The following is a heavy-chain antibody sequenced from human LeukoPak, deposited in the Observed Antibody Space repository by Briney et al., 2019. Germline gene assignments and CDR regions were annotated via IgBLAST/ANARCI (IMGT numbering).Heavy chain of an antibody. Sequence: SETLSLTCTVSGGPLSSYHGSWLRQPPGKGLEWSGYIYYSGSTNYNRSLKSRVTISVDTSKIQFSLNLSSVTAADTAVYYCARHQAYDYGDYTDAFDIWGQGTMVTVSS. CDR2: IYYSGST. CDR3: ARHQAYDYGDYTDAFDI. J-gene: IGHJ3*02. CDR1: GGPLSSYH. V-gene: IGHV4-59*08. D-gene: IGHD4-17*01.